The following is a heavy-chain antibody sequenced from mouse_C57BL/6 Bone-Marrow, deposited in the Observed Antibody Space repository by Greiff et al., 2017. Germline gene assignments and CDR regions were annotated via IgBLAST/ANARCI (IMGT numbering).Heavy chain of an antibody. CDR1: GYTFTSYW. CDR3: ARRKVISFDY. Sequence: VQLQQPGAELVRPGSSVKLSCKASGYTFTSYWMDWVKQRPGQGLEWIGNIYPSDSETHYNQKFKDKATLTVDKSSSTAYMQLSSLTSEDSAVYYCARRKVISFDYWGQGTTLTVSS. CDR2: IYPSDSET. J-gene: IGHJ2*01. V-gene: IGHV1-61*01. D-gene: IGHD2-13*01.